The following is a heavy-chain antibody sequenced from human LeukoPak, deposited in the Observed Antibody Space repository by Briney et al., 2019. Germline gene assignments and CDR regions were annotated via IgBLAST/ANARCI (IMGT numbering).Heavy chain of an antibody. CDR1: GGSISSYY. CDR3: ARFYDSSGYYYMDV. Sequence: PSETLSLTCTVSGGSISSYYWSWMRQPPGKGLEWIGYIYYSGSTNYNPSLKSRVTISVDTSKNQFSLKLSSVTAADTAVYYCARFYDSSGYYYMDVWGKGTTVTVSS. D-gene: IGHD3-22*01. V-gene: IGHV4-59*01. CDR2: IYYSGST. J-gene: IGHJ6*03.